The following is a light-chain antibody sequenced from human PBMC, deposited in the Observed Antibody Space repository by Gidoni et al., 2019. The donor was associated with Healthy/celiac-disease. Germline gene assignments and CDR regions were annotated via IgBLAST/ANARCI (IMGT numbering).Light chain of an antibody. J-gene: IGKJ4*01. CDR1: QSISSY. V-gene: IGKV1-39*01. Sequence: IQVTQAPSSLSASVGDRVTITCRASQSISSYLNWYQQKPGKAPKLLIYAASSLQSGVPSRFSGSGSGTDFTLTISSLQPEDFATYYCQQSYSTLSLTFGGXTKVEIK. CDR2: AAS. CDR3: QQSYSTLSLT.